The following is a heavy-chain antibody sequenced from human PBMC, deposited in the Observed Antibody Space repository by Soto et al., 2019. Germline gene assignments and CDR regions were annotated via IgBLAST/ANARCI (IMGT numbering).Heavy chain of an antibody. Sequence: SETLSLTCTVSGGSISSRDSYWGWIRQPPGKGLEWIGSFHYSGSTYYNPSLKSRVTISVDTSKNQLSLRVTSVTAAGTAVYYCARGFGRYHFDYWGQGTLVTVYS. CDR1: GGSISSRDSY. J-gene: IGHJ4*02. CDR3: ARGFGRYHFDY. CDR2: FHYSGST. D-gene: IGHD3-16*01. V-gene: IGHV4-39*01.